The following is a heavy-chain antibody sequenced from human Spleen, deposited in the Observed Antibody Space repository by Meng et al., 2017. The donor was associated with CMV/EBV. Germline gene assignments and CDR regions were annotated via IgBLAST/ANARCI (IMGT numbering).Heavy chain of an antibody. J-gene: IGHJ3*02. V-gene: IGHV3-30-3*01. Sequence: GESLKISCAASGFTFSSYAMHWVRQAPGKGLEWVAVISYDGSNKYYADSVKGRFTISRDNSKNTLYLQMNSLRVEDTAVYYCARDRRRGRYGSSTSCRDAFDIWGQGTMVTVSS. CDR2: ISYDGSNK. CDR3: ARDRRRGRYGSSTSCRDAFDI. CDR1: GFTFSSYA. D-gene: IGHD2-2*01.